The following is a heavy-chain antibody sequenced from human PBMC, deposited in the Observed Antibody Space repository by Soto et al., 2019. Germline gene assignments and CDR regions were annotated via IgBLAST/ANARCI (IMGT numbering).Heavy chain of an antibody. CDR3: ARGVFELGIGYYYGMDV. D-gene: IGHD7-27*01. CDR1: GGSISSGGYY. CDR2: IYYSGST. V-gene: IGHV4-31*03. J-gene: IGHJ6*02. Sequence: QVQLQESGPGLVKPSQTLSLTCTVSGGSISSGGYYWSWIRQHPGKGLECIGYIYYSGSTYYNPSLKSRVTISGDTSKNQYSLKLSSVTAADTAVYFCARGVFELGIGYYYGMDVCGQGTTVTVSS.